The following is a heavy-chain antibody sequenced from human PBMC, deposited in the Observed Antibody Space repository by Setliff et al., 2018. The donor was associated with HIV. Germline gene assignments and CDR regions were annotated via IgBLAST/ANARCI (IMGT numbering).Heavy chain of an antibody. CDR1: GYSFTSYW. V-gene: IGHV5-51*01. Sequence: GESLKISCMGFGYSFTSYWIAWARQMPGKGLEWMGIIYPDDSDTNYSPSFRGQVTMSADKSINTAYLQWDSLKASDSAMYYCARAKNKWNPGDYWGQGTVVTVSS. CDR3: ARAKNKWNPGDY. D-gene: IGHD1-20*01. J-gene: IGHJ4*02. CDR2: IYPDDSDT.